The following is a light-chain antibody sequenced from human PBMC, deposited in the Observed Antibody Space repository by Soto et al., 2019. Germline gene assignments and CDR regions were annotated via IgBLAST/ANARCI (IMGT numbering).Light chain of an antibody. Sequence: QSALTQPPSASGSPGQSVTISCTGTSNDVGGYNYVSWYQQHPGKAPKLIIYEVTKRPSGVPDRFSGSKSGDTASLTLSGLQAEDEADYYCSSYAGSNIHYVFGTATKVTVL. CDR2: EVT. V-gene: IGLV2-8*01. CDR3: SSYAGSNIHYV. J-gene: IGLJ1*01. CDR1: SNDVGGYNY.